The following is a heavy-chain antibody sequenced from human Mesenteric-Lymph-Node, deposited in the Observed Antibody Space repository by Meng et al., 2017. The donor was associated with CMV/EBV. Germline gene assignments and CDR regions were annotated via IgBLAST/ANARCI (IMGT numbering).Heavy chain of an antibody. CDR3: ANRRDYGDYYYYGMDV. J-gene: IGHJ6*02. D-gene: IGHD4-17*01. CDR2: MRYDGNTK. Sequence: GESLKISCAASGFTFSTYAMSWVRQAPGKGLEWVAFMRYDGNTKYYADSVKGRFTISRDTSKNTLYLQMNSLRAEDTAVYYCANRRDYGDYYYYGMDVWGHGTTVTVSS. CDR1: GFTFSTYA. V-gene: IGHV3-30*02.